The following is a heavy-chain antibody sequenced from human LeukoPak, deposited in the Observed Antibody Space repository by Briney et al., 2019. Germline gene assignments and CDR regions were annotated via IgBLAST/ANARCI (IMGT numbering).Heavy chain of an antibody. Sequence: GGSLRLSCVGSGFTLRNYDMHWVRQATEKGLEWVSSIGTDGDTYYSGSVKGRFTISRESAKNSVYLQMNSLRAGDTAVYYCARGGKGRGFDPWGQGTLVTVSS. CDR3: ARGGKGRGFDP. D-gene: IGHD6-25*01. V-gene: IGHV3-13*01. J-gene: IGHJ5*02. CDR1: GFTLRNYD. CDR2: IGTDGDT.